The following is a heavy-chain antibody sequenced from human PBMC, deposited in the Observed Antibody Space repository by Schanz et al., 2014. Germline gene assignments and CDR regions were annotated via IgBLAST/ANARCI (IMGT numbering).Heavy chain of an antibody. V-gene: IGHV3-33*03. CDR1: GFTFSSYV. J-gene: IGHJ4*02. CDR2: IWYDGSSK. CDR3: AKVSHVYGDPGIDF. D-gene: IGHD4-17*01. Sequence: QVQLVESGGGVVQPGRSLRLSCAASGFTFSSYVMHWVRQAPGKGLEWETVIWYDGSSKYYADSVKGRFTISRDDFKDTLYLQMNSLTVEDTATYHCAKVSHVYGDPGIDFWGRGTLVTVSS.